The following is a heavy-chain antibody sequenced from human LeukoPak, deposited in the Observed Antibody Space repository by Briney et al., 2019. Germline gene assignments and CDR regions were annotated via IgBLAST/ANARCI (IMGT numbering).Heavy chain of an antibody. V-gene: IGHV3-66*01. D-gene: IGHD3-10*01. J-gene: IGHJ6*02. CDR3: ARDSMVRGVTRRDYYYGMDV. Sequence: PGGSLRLSCAASGFTVSSNYMSWVRQAPGKGLEWVSVIYSGGSTYYADSVKGRFTISRDNSKNTLYLQMNSLGAEDTAVYYCARDSMVRGVTRRDYYYGMDVWGQGTTVTVSS. CDR1: GFTVSSNY. CDR2: IYSGGST.